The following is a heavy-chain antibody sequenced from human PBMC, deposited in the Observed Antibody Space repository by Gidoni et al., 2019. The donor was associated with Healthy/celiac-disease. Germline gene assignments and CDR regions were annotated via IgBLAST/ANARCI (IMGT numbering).Heavy chain of an antibody. CDR3: ARGPGEYSSGWSNYYGMDV. J-gene: IGHJ6*02. Sequence: EVQLGESGGCLVQPGGSLRLSCAASGFTVGSNYSSWVRQAPGKGPDGVSVIYGGGSTYYADSVKGRFTISRHNSKNTLYLQMNSLRVEDPALDYCARGPGEYSSGWSNYYGMDVWGQGTTVTVSS. D-gene: IGHD6-19*01. V-gene: IGHV3-53*04. CDR1: GFTVGSNY. CDR2: IYGGGST.